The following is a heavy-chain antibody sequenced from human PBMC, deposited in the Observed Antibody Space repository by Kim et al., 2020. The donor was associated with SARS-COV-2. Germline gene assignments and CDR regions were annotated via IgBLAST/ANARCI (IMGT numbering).Heavy chain of an antibody. Sequence: SVKGRFTISRDNSKNTLYLQMNSLRAEDTAVYYCAARIAAAPSTENWFDPWGQGALVTVSS. V-gene: IGHV3-30*07. J-gene: IGHJ5*02. D-gene: IGHD6-13*01. CDR3: AARIAAAPSTENWFDP.